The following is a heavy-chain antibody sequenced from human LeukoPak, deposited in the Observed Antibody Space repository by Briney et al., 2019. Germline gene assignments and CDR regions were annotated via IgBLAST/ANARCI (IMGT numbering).Heavy chain of an antibody. CDR2: ISSSSSTI. CDR3: ASGSGSYE. J-gene: IGHJ4*02. CDR1: GFTFSSYS. Sequence: GGSLRLSCAASGFTFSSYSMNWVRQAPGKGLEWVSYISSSSSTIYYADSVKGRFTISRDNAKNSLYLQMSSLRAEDTAVYYCASGSGSYEWGQGTLVTVSS. V-gene: IGHV3-48*01. D-gene: IGHD3-10*01.